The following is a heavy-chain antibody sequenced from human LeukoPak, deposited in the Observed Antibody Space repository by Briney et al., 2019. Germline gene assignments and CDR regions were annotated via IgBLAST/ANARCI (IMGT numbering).Heavy chain of an antibody. V-gene: IGHV5-51*01. CDR3: TRLPYCGGDCYPRLGDY. CDR2: IYPGDSDT. CDR1: GYSFTSYW. J-gene: IGHJ4*02. Sequence: GESLKISCKGSGYSFTSYWIGRVRQMPGKGLEWMGIIYPGDSDTRYSPSFQGQVTISADKSISTAYLQWSSLKASDTAMYYCTRLPYCGGDCYPRLGDYWGQGTLVTVSS. D-gene: IGHD2-21*02.